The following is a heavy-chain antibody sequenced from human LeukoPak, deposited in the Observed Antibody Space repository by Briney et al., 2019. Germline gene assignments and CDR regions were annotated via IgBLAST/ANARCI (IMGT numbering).Heavy chain of an antibody. CDR2: ISGSGGST. Sequence: GGSLRLSCAASGFTLSSYAMSWVRQAPGKGLEWVSVISGSGGSTYYADSVKGRFTISRDKSKKTLYLQMNSLRAEDTAVYYCAKEHGYYDSSGPIDYWGQGTLVTVSS. D-gene: IGHD3-22*01. J-gene: IGHJ4*02. CDR1: GFTLSSYA. CDR3: AKEHGYYDSSGPIDY. V-gene: IGHV3-23*01.